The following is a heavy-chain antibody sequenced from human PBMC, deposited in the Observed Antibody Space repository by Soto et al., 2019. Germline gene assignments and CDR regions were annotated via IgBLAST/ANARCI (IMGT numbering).Heavy chain of an antibody. Sequence: EVQLVESGGDLVQPGGSLRLSCAVSGFTVSSNYMSWVRQAPGKGLEWVSVIYGGGSTYYADSVKGRFTISRDNSKSTLCLQMNSLRAEDTAVYYCVRDGPLTTAWGQGTLVTVSS. D-gene: IGHD1-1*01. CDR3: VRDGPLTTA. J-gene: IGHJ5*02. CDR1: GFTVSSNY. CDR2: IYGGGST. V-gene: IGHV3-66*01.